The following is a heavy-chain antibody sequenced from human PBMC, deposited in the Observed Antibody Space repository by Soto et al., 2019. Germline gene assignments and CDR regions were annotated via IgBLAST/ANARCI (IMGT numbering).Heavy chain of an antibody. V-gene: IGHV3-23*01. CDR1: GFTFSSYA. D-gene: IGHD6-6*01. CDR2: ISGSGGST. Sequence: GGSLRLSCAASGFTFSSYAMSWVRQAPGQGLEWVSAISGSGGSTYYADSVKGRFTISRDNSKNTLYLQMNSLRAEDTAVYYFEKDELGGHSSSSPPIYDYVGMDVWGQGTTVTVS. J-gene: IGHJ6*02. CDR3: EKDELGGHSSSSPPIYDYVGMDV.